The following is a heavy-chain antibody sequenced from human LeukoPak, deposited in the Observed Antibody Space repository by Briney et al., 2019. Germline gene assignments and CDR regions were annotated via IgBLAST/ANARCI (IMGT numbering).Heavy chain of an antibody. Sequence: HPGGSLRLSCAASGFTFSSYVMHWVRQAPGKGLEWVAIISYDGSNEYYADSVKGRFTISRDNAKNTLYLQMNSLRAEDTAVYYCARAGYDYVWLIDYWGQGTLVTVSS. CDR3: ARAGYDYVWLIDY. CDR1: GFTFSSYV. CDR2: ISYDGSNE. V-gene: IGHV3-30*04. D-gene: IGHD3-16*01. J-gene: IGHJ4*02.